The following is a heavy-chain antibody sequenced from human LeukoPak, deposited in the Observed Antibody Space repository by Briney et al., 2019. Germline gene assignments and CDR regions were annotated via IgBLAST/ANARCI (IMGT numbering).Heavy chain of an antibody. J-gene: IGHJ4*02. CDR2: IFPSGGEI. CDR1: GFTFSTFA. V-gene: IGHV3-23*01. Sequence: GGSLRLSCAASGFTFSTFAMIWVRQPPGKGLEWVSSIFPSGGEIHYADSVKGRFTISRDNSKSTLSLQMNSMRAEDTAIYYCATYRQVLLPFESWGQGTLVTVSS. CDR3: ATYRQVLLPFES. D-gene: IGHD2-8*02.